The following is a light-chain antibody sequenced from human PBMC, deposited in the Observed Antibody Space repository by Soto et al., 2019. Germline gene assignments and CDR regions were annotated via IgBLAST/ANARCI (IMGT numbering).Light chain of an antibody. J-gene: IGLJ2*01. CDR3: SSFTSDSTRI. CDR2: DVP. V-gene: IGLV2-14*03. CDR1: RGDVGGYNL. Sequence: QSALTQPASVSGSPGQSVTISCAGTRGDVGGYNLVSWYQHHPGKAPQLILYDVPNRPSGVSFRFSGSKSGNTASLTISGLQAEDEADYYCSSFTSDSTRIFGGGTKLTVL.